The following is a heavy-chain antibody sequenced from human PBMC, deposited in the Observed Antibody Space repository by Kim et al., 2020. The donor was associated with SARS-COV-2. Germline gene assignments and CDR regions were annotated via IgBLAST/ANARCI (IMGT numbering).Heavy chain of an antibody. CDR3: ARELYYYDSSGYHVGGLDAFDI. D-gene: IGHD3-22*01. CDR2: IYYSGST. CDR1: GGSISSSSYY. V-gene: IGHV4-39*07. J-gene: IGHJ3*02. Sequence: SETLSLTCTVSGGSISSSSYYWGWIRQPPGKGLEWIGSIYYSGSTYYNPSLKSRVTISVDTSKNQFSLKLSSVTAADTAVYYCARELYYYDSSGYHVGGLDAFDIWGQGTMVTVSS.